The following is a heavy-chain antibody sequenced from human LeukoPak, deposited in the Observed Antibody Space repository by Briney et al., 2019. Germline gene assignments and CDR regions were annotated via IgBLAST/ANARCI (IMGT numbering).Heavy chain of an antibody. CDR3: ARGKNGDYTTADY. D-gene: IGHD4-17*01. J-gene: IGHJ4*02. CDR1: GGSISSSSYY. V-gene: IGHV4-61*05. Sequence: PSETLSLTCTVSGGSISSSSYYWGWIRQPPGKGLEWIGYIYYSGSTNYNPSLKSRVTISVDTSKNQFSLKLSSVTAADTAVYYCARGKNGDYTTADYWGQGTLVTVSS. CDR2: IYYSGST.